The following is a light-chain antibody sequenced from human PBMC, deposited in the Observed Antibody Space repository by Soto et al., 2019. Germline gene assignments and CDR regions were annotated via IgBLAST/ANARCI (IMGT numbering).Light chain of an antibody. Sequence: ETVLTQSPGTLSLSPGERATLSCRASQTIRSNYLAWYRQTPGQAPRLLIYGASNRATGIADRFSGSGSGTHFTLIISTLEPEDFPLYYCHQYGSSPWTFGQGPKVQIK. J-gene: IGKJ1*01. V-gene: IGKV3-20*01. CDR3: HQYGSSPWT. CDR1: QTIRSNY. CDR2: GAS.